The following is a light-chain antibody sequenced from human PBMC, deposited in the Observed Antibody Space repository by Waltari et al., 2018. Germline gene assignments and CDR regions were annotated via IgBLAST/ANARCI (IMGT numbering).Light chain of an antibody. CDR3: QQLIHYLWT. Sequence: DIQLTQSPSFLSASVGDRVTITCRASQGISSYLAWYQQKPGKAPELLIYSASNLQSGVPSRFSGSGSGTEFTLTISSLQPEDFATYHCQQLIHYLWTFGQGTKVEI. V-gene: IGKV1-9*01. CDR2: SAS. J-gene: IGKJ1*01. CDR1: QGISSY.